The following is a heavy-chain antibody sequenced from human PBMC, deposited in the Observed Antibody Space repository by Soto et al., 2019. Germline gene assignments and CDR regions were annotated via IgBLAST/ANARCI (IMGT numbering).Heavy chain of an antibody. CDR1: GFTFSSYA. J-gene: IGHJ4*02. Sequence: GGSLRLSCAASGFTFSSYAMHWVRQAPGKGLEWVAVISYDGSNKYYADSVKGRFTISRDNSKNTLYLQMNSLRAEDTAVYYCARDPRIALWFGEFTDTRSYFDYWGQGTLVTVSS. V-gene: IGHV3-30-3*01. CDR2: ISYDGSNK. D-gene: IGHD3-10*01. CDR3: ARDPRIALWFGEFTDTRSYFDY.